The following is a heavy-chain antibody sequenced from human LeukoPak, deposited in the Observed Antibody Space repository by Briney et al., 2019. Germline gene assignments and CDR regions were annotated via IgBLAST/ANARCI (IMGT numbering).Heavy chain of an antibody. Sequence: SETLSLTCTASGGSISSSVYYWGWIRQPPGKGLEWIGSLYYSGGAYYNPSLKSRVTVSVDTSRNQFSLKLSSVTAADTAVYYCAREGGPYRPLDYSGQGTLVTVSS. J-gene: IGHJ4*02. CDR3: AREGGPYRPLDY. CDR2: LYYSGGA. V-gene: IGHV4-39*02. CDR1: GGSISSSVYY.